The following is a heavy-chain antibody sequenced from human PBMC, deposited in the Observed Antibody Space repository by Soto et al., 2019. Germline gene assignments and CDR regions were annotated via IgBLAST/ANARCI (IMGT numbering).Heavy chain of an antibody. D-gene: IGHD3-22*01. CDR3: ARDGPLYDSSGYYYLY. J-gene: IGHJ4*01. CDR2: IIPLFGKA. Sequence: QVQLVQSGAEVKKPGSSVKVSCKASGGTFSRNAISWVRQAPGQGLEWMGGIIPLFGKANYAQKFQGRVTITADESTSTAYMELSSLRSEDTAVYYCARDGPLYDSSGYYYLYWGHGTLVTVSS. V-gene: IGHV1-69*01. CDR1: GGTFSRNA.